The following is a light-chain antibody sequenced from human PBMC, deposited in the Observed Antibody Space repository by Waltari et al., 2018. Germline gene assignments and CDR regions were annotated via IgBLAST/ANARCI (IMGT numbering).Light chain of an antibody. CDR3: QLYGSSPLFT. Sequence: EMVLTQSPGTLSLSTGERATLYCRASQSVSSSYLGWYQQKPGQAPRLLIYAASIRATGIPDRFSGGGSGTDFSLTISRLEPEDFALYYCQLYGSSPLFTFGPGTKVEIK. J-gene: IGKJ3*01. V-gene: IGKV3-20*01. CDR1: QSVSSSY. CDR2: AAS.